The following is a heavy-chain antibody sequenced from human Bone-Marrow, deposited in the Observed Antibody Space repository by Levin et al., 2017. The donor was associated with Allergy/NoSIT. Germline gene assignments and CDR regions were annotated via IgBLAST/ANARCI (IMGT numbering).Heavy chain of an antibody. V-gene: IGHV3-7*01. Sequence: GESLKISCAASEFTFSSYWMSWVRQAPGKGLELVANIKQDGSKINYVDSVKGRFTVSRDNAKNSLDLQMNGLRAEDTAIYYCARHVYYTFDLWGQGTMVTVSS. CDR2: IKQDGSKI. J-gene: IGHJ3*01. D-gene: IGHD2-8*01. CDR1: EFTFSSYW. CDR3: ARHVYYTFDL.